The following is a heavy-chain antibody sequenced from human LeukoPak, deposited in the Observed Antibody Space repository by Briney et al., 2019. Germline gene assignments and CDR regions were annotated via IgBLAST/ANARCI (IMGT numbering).Heavy chain of an antibody. CDR1: GFTFSSYS. V-gene: IGHV3-48*02. CDR2: ISSSSSTI. D-gene: IGHD3-22*01. CDR3: ARTRPSFTVIVVVPLDY. J-gene: IGHJ4*02. Sequence: GGSLRLSCAASGFTFSSYSMNWVRQPPGKGLEWVSYISSSSSTIYYADSVKGRFTISRDNAKNSLYLQMNSLRDEDTAVYYCARTRPSFTVIVVVPLDYWGQGTLVTVSS.